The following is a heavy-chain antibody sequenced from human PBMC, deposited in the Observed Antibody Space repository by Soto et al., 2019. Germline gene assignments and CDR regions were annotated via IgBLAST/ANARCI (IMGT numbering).Heavy chain of an antibody. CDR2: IYYSGST. CDR1: GGSISSYY. J-gene: IGHJ6*03. D-gene: IGHD6-6*01. Sequence: QVQLQESGPGLVKPSETLSLTCTVSGGSISSYYWSWIRQPPGKGLEWIGYIYYSGSTNYNPSLKSRVTISVDTSKNQLSLKLSSVTAADTAVYYCARGIAARWGYYYYYMDVWGKGTTVTVSS. V-gene: IGHV4-59*01. CDR3: ARGIAARWGYYYYYMDV.